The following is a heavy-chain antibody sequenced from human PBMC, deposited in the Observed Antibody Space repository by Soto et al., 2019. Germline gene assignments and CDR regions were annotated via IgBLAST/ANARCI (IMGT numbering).Heavy chain of an antibody. V-gene: IGHV4-4*07. CDR2: ISATGKN. CDR1: GGSITDYS. CDR3: AWESGENWSYEAY. D-gene: IGHD1-7*01. J-gene: IGHJ4*02. Sequence: QVQLQESGPGRVKPSETLSLTCSVSGGSITDYSWDWIRKSAGKGLEWIGRISATGKNQVNPSLQSRVTISLDTSKNQFSLKLTSVTAADTAVYYCAWESGENWSYEAYWGQGTLVTVSS.